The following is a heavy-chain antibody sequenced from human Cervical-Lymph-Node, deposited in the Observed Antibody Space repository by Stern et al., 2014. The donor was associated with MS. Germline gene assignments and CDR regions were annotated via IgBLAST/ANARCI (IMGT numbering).Heavy chain of an antibody. Sequence: QLQLQESGPGLVKPSGTLSLTCAVSGGSINSSDWWIWVRQPPGKGLEWIGEIYQSGSTNYTPSLKSRVTISVDKSKNQFSLKLRSMTAADTAVYYCARPGRSGWYRREWFDPWGQGTLVTVSS. D-gene: IGHD6-19*01. CDR2: IYQSGST. CDR3: ARPGRSGWYRREWFDP. V-gene: IGHV4-4*02. CDR1: GGSINSSDW. J-gene: IGHJ5*02.